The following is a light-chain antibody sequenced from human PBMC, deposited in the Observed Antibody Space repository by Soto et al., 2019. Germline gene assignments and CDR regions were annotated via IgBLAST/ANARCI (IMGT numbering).Light chain of an antibody. Sequence: QSALTQPASVSGSPGQSITISCTGTSSDVGVYNYVSWYQQHPGKAPKLMIYEVSDRPSGVSNRFSGSKSGNPASLTISGLQAKDEADYYCSSYTSSGTYVSGTGTKLT. CDR2: EVS. J-gene: IGLJ1*01. CDR3: SSYTSSGTYV. CDR1: SSDVGVYNY. V-gene: IGLV2-14*01.